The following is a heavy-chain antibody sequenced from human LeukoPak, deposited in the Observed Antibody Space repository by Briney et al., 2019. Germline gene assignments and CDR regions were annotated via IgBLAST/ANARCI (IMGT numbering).Heavy chain of an antibody. CDR2: ISWNSGSI. J-gene: IGHJ4*02. V-gene: IGHV3-9*01. D-gene: IGHD3-10*01. Sequence: GGSLRLSCAASGFTFDDYAMHWVRQAPGKGLEWVSGISWNSGSIGYADSVKGRFTISRDNAKNSLYLQVNSLRAEDTALYYCVSLGNYWGQGTLVTVSS. CDR3: VSLGNY. CDR1: GFTFDDYA.